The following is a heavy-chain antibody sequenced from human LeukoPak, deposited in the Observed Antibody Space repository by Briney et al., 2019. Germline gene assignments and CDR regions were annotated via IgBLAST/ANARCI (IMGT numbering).Heavy chain of an antibody. CDR1: GGTFSSYA. Sequence: SVKVSCKASGGTFSSYAISWVRQAPGQGLEWMGRIIPILGIANYAQKFQGRVTITADKSTSTAYMELSSLRSEDTAVYYCATDLYQLPKGLFDYWGQGTLVTVSS. CDR2: IIPILGIA. CDR3: ATDLYQLPKGLFDY. V-gene: IGHV1-69*04. D-gene: IGHD2-2*01. J-gene: IGHJ4*02.